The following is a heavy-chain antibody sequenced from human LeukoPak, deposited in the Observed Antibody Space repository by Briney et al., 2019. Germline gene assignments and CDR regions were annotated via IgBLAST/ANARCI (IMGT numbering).Heavy chain of an antibody. CDR3: VAFPGLNDI. V-gene: IGHV4-30-4*08. Sequence: SETLSLTCTVSGGSISSGDYYWSWIRQPPGKGLEWIGYIYHSGSTYYNPSLKSRVTISVDRSKNQFSLKLSSVTAADTAVYYCVAFPGLNDIWGQGTMVTVSS. J-gene: IGHJ3*02. CDR1: GGSISSGDYY. CDR2: IYHSGST. D-gene: IGHD2/OR15-2a*01.